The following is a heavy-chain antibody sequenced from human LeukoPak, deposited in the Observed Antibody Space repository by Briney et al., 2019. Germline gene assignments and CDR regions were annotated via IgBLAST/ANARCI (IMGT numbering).Heavy chain of an antibody. J-gene: IGHJ6*03. CDR2: ISWDGGTR. Sequence: GGSLRLSCTTSGFTFDDFTMHWVRQPPGKGLEWVSLISWDGGTRYYADSVKGRFTISRDNAKNSLYLQMNSLRAEDTAVYYCARDPYSGSYSAYYYYYMDVWGKGTTVTVSS. V-gene: IGHV3-43*01. CDR1: GFTFDDFT. D-gene: IGHD1-26*01. CDR3: ARDPYSGSYSAYYYYYMDV.